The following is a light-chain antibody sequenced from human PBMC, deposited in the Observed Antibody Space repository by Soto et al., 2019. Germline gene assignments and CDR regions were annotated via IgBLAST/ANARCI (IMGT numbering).Light chain of an antibody. J-gene: IGLJ1*01. V-gene: IGLV2-8*01. CDR1: INDVGGYNY. CDR3: SSDAGSDSFV. CDR2: EVR. Sequence: QSVLTQPPSASGSPGQSVTISCTGTINDVGGYNYVSWYQQHPGKAPKLMIYEVRERPSGVPERFSGSKSGNTASLTVSGLQAEDEGDYYCSSDAGSDSFVFGTGTKLTVL.